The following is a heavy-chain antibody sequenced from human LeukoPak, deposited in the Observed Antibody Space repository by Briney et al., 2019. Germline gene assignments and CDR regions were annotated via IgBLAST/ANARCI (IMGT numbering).Heavy chain of an antibody. CDR3: ARWDGDP. CDR1: GGSISSGSYY. J-gene: IGHJ5*02. CDR2: ISNSGTT. V-gene: IGHV4-61*02. Sequence: SQTLSLTCTVSGGSISSGSYYWTWIRQPAGKGLEWIGRISNSGTTNYNPSLKSRVTMLVDTSRNQFSLNLNSVTAADTAIYYCARWDGDPWGQGTLVTVSS. D-gene: IGHD1-26*01.